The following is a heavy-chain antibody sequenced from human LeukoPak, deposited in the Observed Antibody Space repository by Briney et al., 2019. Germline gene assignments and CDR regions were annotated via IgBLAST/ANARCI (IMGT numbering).Heavy chain of an antibody. D-gene: IGHD2-21*02. CDR1: GFTVSSNY. CDR3: ARDCGGDCYSGGAFDI. CDR2: IYSGGST. J-gene: IGHJ3*02. Sequence: GGSLRLSCAASGFTVSSNYMSWVRQAPGKGLEWVSVIYSGGSTYYADSVKGRFTISRDNSKNTLHLQMNSLRAEDTAVYYCARDCGGDCYSGGAFDIWGQGTMVTVSS. V-gene: IGHV3-53*01.